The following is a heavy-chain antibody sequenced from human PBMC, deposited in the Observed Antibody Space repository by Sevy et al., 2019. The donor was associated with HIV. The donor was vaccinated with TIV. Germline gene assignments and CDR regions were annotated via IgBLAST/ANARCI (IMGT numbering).Heavy chain of an antibody. D-gene: IGHD3-10*01. Sequence: GGSLRLSCAASGFTFSSYGMHWVRQAPGKGLEWVAVISYDGSNKYYADSVKGRFTISRDNSKNTLYLQMNSLRVEDTAVYYCAKDGATMVRGVFDAFDIWGQGTMVTVSS. J-gene: IGHJ3*02. V-gene: IGHV3-30*18. CDR3: AKDGATMVRGVFDAFDI. CDR1: GFTFSSYG. CDR2: ISYDGSNK.